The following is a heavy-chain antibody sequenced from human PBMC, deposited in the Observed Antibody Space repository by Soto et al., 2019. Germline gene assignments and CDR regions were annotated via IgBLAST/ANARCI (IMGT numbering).Heavy chain of an antibody. CDR3: ARVAVADMSPPPHGFDY. J-gene: IGHJ4*02. Sequence: ASVKVSCKASGYIFTSYGITWVRQAPGQGLEWMGWISAYKGDTKYAQTVKDRVTMTTDTSTRTAYMELRSLTSDDTAVYYCARVAVADMSPPPHGFDYWGQGTLVTVS. V-gene: IGHV1-18*01. CDR2: ISAYKGDT. D-gene: IGHD6-19*01. CDR1: GYIFTSYG.